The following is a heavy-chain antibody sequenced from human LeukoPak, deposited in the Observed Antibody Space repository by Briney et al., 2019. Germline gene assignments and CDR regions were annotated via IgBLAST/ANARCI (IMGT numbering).Heavy chain of an antibody. D-gene: IGHD3-22*01. J-gene: IGHJ3*02. V-gene: IGHV2-5*02. CDR1: GFSLSTSGVG. CDR2: IYWDDDK. CDR3: AHLGYYYDSSGYYPNAFDI. Sequence: SGPTLVSPTQTLTLTCTFSGFSLSTSGVGVGWIRQPPGKALEWLALIYWDDDKRYSPSLKSRLTITKDTSKNQVVLTMTNMDPVDTATYYCAHLGYYYDSSGYYPNAFDIWGQGTMVTVSS.